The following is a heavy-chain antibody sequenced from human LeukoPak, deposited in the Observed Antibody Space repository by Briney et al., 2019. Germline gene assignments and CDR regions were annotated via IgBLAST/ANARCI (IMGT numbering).Heavy chain of an antibody. D-gene: IGHD3-10*01. V-gene: IGHV3-15*01. CDR3: TRGVITYYYGMDV. J-gene: IGHJ6*02. CDR2: IKSKTDGGTT. Sequence: GGSLRLSCAPSGFTFSSYSMNWVRQPPGKGLEWVGRIKSKTDGGTTDYAAPVKGRFTISRDDSKNTLYLQMNSLKTEDTAVYYCTRGVITYYYGMDVWGQGTTVTVSS. CDR1: GFTFSSYS.